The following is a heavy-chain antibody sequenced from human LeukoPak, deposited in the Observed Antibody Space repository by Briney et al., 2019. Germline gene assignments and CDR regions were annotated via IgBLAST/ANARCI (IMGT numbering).Heavy chain of an antibody. CDR2: IIPIFGTA. CDR3: ARGPDGYDMTGYIY. V-gene: IGHV1-69*13. CDR1: GGTFSSYA. J-gene: IGHJ4*02. Sequence: ASVKVSCKASGGTFSSYAFSWVRQAPGQGLEWMGGIIPIFGTANYAQKFQGRVTITADESTSTAYMELSSLRSEDTAVYYCARGPDGYDMTGYIYWGQGTLVTVSS. D-gene: IGHD3-9*01.